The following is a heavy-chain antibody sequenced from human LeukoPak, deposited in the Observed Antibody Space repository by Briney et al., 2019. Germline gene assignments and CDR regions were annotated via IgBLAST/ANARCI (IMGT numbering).Heavy chain of an antibody. CDR3: ARGGSYGPQCYFDY. D-gene: IGHD5-18*01. Sequence: GGSLRLCCAVSGFTFSSSWVHWVRRAPGKGLVWVPRFNSDGSSTSYAHSVKGRFTISRDNAKNTLYLQMNSLRAEDTAVYYCARGGSYGPQCYFDYWGQRTLVTVSS. J-gene: IGHJ4*02. CDR2: FNSDGSST. CDR1: GFTFSSSW. V-gene: IGHV3-74*01.